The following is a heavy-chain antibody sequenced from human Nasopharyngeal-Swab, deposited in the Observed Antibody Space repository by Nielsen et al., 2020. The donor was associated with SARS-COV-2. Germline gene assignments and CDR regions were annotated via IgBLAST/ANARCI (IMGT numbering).Heavy chain of an antibody. Sequence: SETLSLTCTVSGGSISSGDYYWSWTRQPPGKGLEWIGYIYYSGSTYYNPSLKSRVTISVDTSKNQFSLKLSSVTAADTAVYYCARDDGYCSSTSCYSVGMDVWGQGTTVTVSS. V-gene: IGHV4-30-4*01. CDR2: IYYSGST. J-gene: IGHJ6*02. CDR1: GGSISSGDYY. CDR3: ARDDGYCSSTSCYSVGMDV. D-gene: IGHD2-2*03.